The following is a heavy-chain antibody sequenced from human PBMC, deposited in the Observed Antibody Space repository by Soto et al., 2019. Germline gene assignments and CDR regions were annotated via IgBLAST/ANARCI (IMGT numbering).Heavy chain of an antibody. D-gene: IGHD5-12*01. CDR2: ISPYNGYT. CDR1: GYNLTSYG. J-gene: IGHJ4*01. Sequence: ASVKVSCKASGYNLTSYGLSWVRQAPGQGLEWMGWISPYNGYTKYAHKFLGRVTMTTGTSTSTVYMELRSLRFDDTAVYYCARVGGYDDYFDYWGHGTLVTVSS. CDR3: ARVGGYDDYFDY. V-gene: IGHV1-18*01.